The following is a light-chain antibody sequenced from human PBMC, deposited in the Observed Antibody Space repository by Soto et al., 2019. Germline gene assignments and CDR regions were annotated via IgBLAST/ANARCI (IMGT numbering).Light chain of an antibody. J-gene: IGKJ5*01. CDR2: KAS. Sequence: DIQMTQSPSTLSASVGDRVSINCRASQSISAWLAWYQQKPGKAPRLLIYKASTLEIGVPSRFSGSGSGTEFTLSIDSLQPDDFATYYCQQYHTSSITFGQGTRLEIK. CDR1: QSISAW. V-gene: IGKV1-5*03. CDR3: QQYHTSSIT.